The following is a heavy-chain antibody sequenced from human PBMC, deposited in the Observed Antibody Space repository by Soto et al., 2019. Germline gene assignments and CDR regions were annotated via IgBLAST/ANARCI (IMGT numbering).Heavy chain of an antibody. CDR2: IGTAGDT. CDR1: GFTFSSYD. V-gene: IGHV3-13*04. J-gene: IGHJ6*02. Sequence: TGGSLRLSCAASGFTFSSYDMHWVRQATGKGLEWVSAIGTAGDTYYPGSVKGRFTISRENAKNSLYLQMNSLRAGDTAVYYCARWGDPTQTAYYYYGMDVWGQGTTVTVSS. D-gene: IGHD2-21*01. CDR3: ARWGDPTQTAYYYYGMDV.